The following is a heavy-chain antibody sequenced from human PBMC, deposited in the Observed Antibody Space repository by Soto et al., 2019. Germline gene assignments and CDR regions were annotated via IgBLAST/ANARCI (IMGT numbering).Heavy chain of an antibody. CDR1: GYTFTSYG. CDR3: ASYSSGWYFDY. D-gene: IGHD6-19*01. J-gene: IGHJ4*02. CDR2: ISAYNGNT. Sequence: ASVKVSCKASGYTFTSYGISWVRQAPGQGLEWMGWISAYNGNTNYAQKLQGRVIMTTDTSTSTAYMELRSLRSDDTAVYYCASYSSGWYFDYWGQGTLVTVSS. V-gene: IGHV1-18*01.